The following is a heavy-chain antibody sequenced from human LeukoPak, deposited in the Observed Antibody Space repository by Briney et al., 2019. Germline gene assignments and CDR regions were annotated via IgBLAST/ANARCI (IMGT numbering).Heavy chain of an antibody. J-gene: IGHJ4*02. CDR1: GGSISSSSYY. V-gene: IGHV4-39*07. Sequence: SSETLSLTCTVSGGSISSSSYYWAWIRQPPGKGLEWIGSVHYSGSTYYNPSLKSRVTISVDTSKNQFSLKLSSVTAADTAVYYCAARCTRDGYNYFDYWGQGTLVTVSS. D-gene: IGHD5-24*01. CDR3: AARCTRDGYNYFDY. CDR2: VHYSGST.